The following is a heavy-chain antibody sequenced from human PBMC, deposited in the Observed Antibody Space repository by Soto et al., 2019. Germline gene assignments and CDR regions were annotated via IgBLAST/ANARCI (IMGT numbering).Heavy chain of an antibody. J-gene: IGHJ4*02. CDR2: MNPNSENR. V-gene: IGHV1-8*01. CDR3: ARGVSRSLLWFAPIAAKDNVWKCFSDY. Sequence: ASVKVSCKASGYTFTSYDINWVRQAPGQGLEWIGWMNPNSENRGYAQKFQGRVAMTRNTSIGTAYMELSSLNSDDTAVYYCARGVSRSLLWFAPIAAKDNVWKCFSDYWGQGTLVTVS. CDR1: GYTFTSYD. D-gene: IGHD3-10*01.